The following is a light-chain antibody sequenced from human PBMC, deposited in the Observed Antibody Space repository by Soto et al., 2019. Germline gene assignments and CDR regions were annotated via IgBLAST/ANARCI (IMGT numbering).Light chain of an antibody. CDR3: LQDNSNPLT. CDR1: QGVGND. V-gene: IGKV1-6*01. J-gene: IGKJ4*01. CDR2: HVS. Sequence: AIQMTQSPSSLSASVGDRVTITCRASQGVGNDLGWYQQKPGKAPKLLIYHVSTLHNGASSRFSGSGSGTDFTLTISSLQPEDFATYYGLQDNSNPLTFGGGTKVGIK.